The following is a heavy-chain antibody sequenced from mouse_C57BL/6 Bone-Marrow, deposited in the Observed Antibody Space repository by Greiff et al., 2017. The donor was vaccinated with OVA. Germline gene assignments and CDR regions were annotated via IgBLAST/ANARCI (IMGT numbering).Heavy chain of an antibody. CDR3: TRYSNYGYAMDY. V-gene: IGHV5-9-1*02. CDR2: ISSGGDYI. Sequence: EVQGVESGEGLVKPGGSLKLSCAASGFTFSSYAMSWVRQTPEKRLEWVAYISSGGDYIYYADTVKGRFTISRDNARNTLYLQMSSLKSEDTAMYYCTRYSNYGYAMDYWGQGTSVTVSS. D-gene: IGHD2-5*01. CDR1: GFTFSSYA. J-gene: IGHJ4*01.